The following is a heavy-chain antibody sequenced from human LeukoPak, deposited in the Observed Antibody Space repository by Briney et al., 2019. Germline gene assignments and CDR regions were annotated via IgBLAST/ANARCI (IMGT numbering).Heavy chain of an antibody. Sequence: AGGSLRLSCAASGFTFDDYAMHWVRQAPGRGLEWVSGISWNSGSIGYADSVKGRFTISRDNAKNSLYLQMNSLRAEDTALYYCAKDQAADTTGSFDYWGQGTLVTVSS. CDR3: AKDQAADTTGSFDY. V-gene: IGHV3-9*01. D-gene: IGHD6-13*01. CDR2: ISWNSGSI. CDR1: GFTFDDYA. J-gene: IGHJ4*02.